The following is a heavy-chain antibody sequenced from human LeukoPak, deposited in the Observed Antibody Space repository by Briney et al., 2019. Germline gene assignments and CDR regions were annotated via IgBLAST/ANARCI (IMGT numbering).Heavy chain of an antibody. CDR2: IYYSGST. J-gene: IGHJ4*02. V-gene: IGHV4-59*01. CDR1: GGSISSYY. CDR3: ARASESYDYVWGSYRPYYFEY. D-gene: IGHD3-16*02. Sequence: PSETLSLTCTVSGGSISSYYWSWIRQPPGKGLEWIGYIYYSGSTNYNPSLKSRVTISVDTSKNQFSLKLSSVTAADTAVYYCARASESYDYVWGSYRPYYFEYWGQGTLVTVSS.